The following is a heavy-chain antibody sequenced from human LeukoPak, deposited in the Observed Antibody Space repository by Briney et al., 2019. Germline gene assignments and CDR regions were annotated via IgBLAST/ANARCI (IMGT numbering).Heavy chain of an antibody. J-gene: IGHJ3*02. CDR1: GGSFSGYY. Sequence: SETLSLTCAVYGGSFSGYYWSWIRQPPGKGLEWIGSIYYSGSTYYNPSLKSRVTISVDTSKNQFSLKLSSVAAADTAVYYCARDQGATGAFDIWGQGTMVTVSS. D-gene: IGHD1-26*01. V-gene: IGHV4-34*01. CDR3: ARDQGATGAFDI. CDR2: IYYSGST.